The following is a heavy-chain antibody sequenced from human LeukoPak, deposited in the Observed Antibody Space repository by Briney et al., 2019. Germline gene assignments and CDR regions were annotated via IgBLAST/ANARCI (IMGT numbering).Heavy chain of an antibody. CDR3: ARVSFGSGSYYPYYFDY. CDR2: IYYTGST. J-gene: IGHJ4*02. D-gene: IGHD3-10*01. Sequence: PSETLSLTCTVSGGSISNDYWSWVRQPPGKGLEWIGYIYYTGSTNYNPSLKSRVTISVDTSKNQFSLKLSSVTAADTAVYYCARVSFGSGSYYPYYFDYWGQGTLVTVSS. V-gene: IGHV4-59*12. CDR1: GGSISNDY.